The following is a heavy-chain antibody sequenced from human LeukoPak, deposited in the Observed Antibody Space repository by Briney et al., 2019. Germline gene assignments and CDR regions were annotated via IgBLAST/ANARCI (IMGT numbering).Heavy chain of an antibody. D-gene: IGHD2-15*01. CDR1: GYTFTSYG. CDR2: ISGYNGNT. CDR3: ARPVKNQPLRYCTGGSCLGDAFDI. Sequence: ASVKVSCKASGYTFTSYGISWVRQAPGQGLEWMGWISGYNGNTNYAQKLRGRVTMTTNTSTSAAYMELRSLRSDDTAVYYCARPVKNQPLRYCTGGSCLGDAFDIWGQGTMVTVSS. V-gene: IGHV1-18*01. J-gene: IGHJ3*02.